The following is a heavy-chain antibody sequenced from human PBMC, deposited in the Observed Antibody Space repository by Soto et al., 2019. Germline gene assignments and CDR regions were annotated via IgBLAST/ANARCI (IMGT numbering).Heavy chain of an antibody. J-gene: IGHJ5*02. CDR1: GFTFSSYA. V-gene: IGHV3-23*01. CDR3: ARDYIVVVVAATYNWFDP. CDR2: ISGSGGST. D-gene: IGHD2-15*01. Sequence: HPGGSLRLSCAASGFTFSSYAMSWVRQAPGKGLEWVSAISGSGGSTYYADSVKGRFTISRDNSKNTLYLQMNSLRAEDTAVYYCARDYIVVVVAATYNWFDPWGQGTLVTVSS.